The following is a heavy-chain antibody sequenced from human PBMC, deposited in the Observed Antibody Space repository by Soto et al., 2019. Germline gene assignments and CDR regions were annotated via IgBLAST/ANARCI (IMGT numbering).Heavy chain of an antibody. D-gene: IGHD3-16*01. J-gene: IGHJ6*02. CDR3: ARVGVLYGMDV. Sequence: QVQLQESGPGLVKPSGTLSLTCAVSGDSISSRVWWSWVRQFPGKGLEGIGEVYHSGNTNYNPSLKSXXTXFXXKPKNQWSLEVNSVTAADTAVYYCARVGVLYGMDVWGQGTTVTVPS. V-gene: IGHV4-4*02. CDR2: VYHSGNT. CDR1: GDSISSRVW.